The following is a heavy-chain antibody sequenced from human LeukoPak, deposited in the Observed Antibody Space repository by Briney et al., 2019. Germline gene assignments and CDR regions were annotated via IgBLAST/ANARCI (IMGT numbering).Heavy chain of an antibody. CDR3: ATALYYYDNSGSEY. D-gene: IGHD3-22*01. Sequence: PGGSLRLSCAASGFTFSSYSMNWVRQAPGKGLEWVSSISSSSSYIYYADSVKGRFTISRDNAKNSLYLQMNSLRAEDTAVYYCATALYYYDNSGSEYWGHGTLATVSS. V-gene: IGHV3-21*01. J-gene: IGHJ4*01. CDR2: ISSSSSYI. CDR1: GFTFSSYS.